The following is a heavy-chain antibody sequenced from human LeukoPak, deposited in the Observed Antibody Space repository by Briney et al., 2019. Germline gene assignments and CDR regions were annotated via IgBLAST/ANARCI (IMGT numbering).Heavy chain of an antibody. CDR2: ISTDSTYM. D-gene: IGHD3-3*01. CDR1: GITFSSYG. CDR3: ARMYDFWSGYLY. V-gene: IGHV3-21*01. J-gene: IGHJ4*02. Sequence: GGSLRLSCAASGITFSSYGMNWVRQAPGKGLEWVSSISTDSTYMHYADSVKGRFTISRDNAKNSLFLQMNSLRAEDTAIYYCARMYDFWSGYLYWGQGTLVTVSS.